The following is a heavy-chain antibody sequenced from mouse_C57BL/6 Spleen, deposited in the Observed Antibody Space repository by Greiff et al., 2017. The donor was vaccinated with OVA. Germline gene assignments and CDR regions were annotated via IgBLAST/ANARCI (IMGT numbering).Heavy chain of an antibody. D-gene: IGHD1-1*01. V-gene: IGHV1-69*01. CDR3: ARWMDYGSRYFDV. J-gene: IGHJ1*03. Sequence: VQLQQPGAELVMPGASVKLSCKASGYTFTSYWMHWVKQRPGQGLEWIGEIDPSDSYTNYNQKFKGKSTLTVDKSSSTAYMQLSSLTSEDSAVYYCARWMDYGSRYFDVWGTGTTVTVSS. CDR2: IDPSDSYT. CDR1: GYTFTSYW.